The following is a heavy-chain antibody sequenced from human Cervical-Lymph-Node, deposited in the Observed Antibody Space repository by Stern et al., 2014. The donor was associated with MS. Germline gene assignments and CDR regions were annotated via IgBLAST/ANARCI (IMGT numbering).Heavy chain of an antibody. J-gene: IGHJ4*02. CDR3: AGSGTYYPDY. D-gene: IGHD3-3*01. Sequence: VQLVESGPGLVKPSETLSLTCSVSGGSISSYYWNWIRQPPGKGLEWIANVPYSGTTNYNPSLRSGFTIFQDTPMKKTPLKLTSGTAADTAVYYCAGSGTYYPDYWGQGILVTVAA. CDR1: GGSISSYY. V-gene: IGHV4-59*08. CDR2: VPYSGTT.